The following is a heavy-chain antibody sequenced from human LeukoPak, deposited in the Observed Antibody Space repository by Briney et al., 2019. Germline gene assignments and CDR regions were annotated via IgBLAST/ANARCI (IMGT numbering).Heavy chain of an antibody. V-gene: IGHV4-34*01. CDR1: GFTFSSYE. D-gene: IGHD5-24*01. Sequence: ESLRLSCAASGFTFSSYEMNWVRQAPGKGLEWIGEINHSGSTNYNPSLKSRVTISVDTSKNQFSLKLSSVTAADTAVYYCARSKRWLQRRNYYYMDVWGKGTTVTISS. CDR2: INHSGST. CDR3: ARSKRWLQRRNYYYMDV. J-gene: IGHJ6*03.